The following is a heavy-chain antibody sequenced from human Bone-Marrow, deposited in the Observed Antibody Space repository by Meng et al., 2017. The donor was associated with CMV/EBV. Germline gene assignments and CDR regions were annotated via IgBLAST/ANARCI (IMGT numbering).Heavy chain of an antibody. CDR2: ISSSSSYI. CDR3: ARVVAAAGLDY. CDR1: GFTFETYW. Sequence: GESLKISCGASGFTFETYWMHWVRQAPGKGLEWVSSISSSSSYIYYADSVKGRFTISRDNAKNSLYLQMNSLRAEDTAVYYCARVVAAAGLDYWGQGTLVTVSS. D-gene: IGHD6-13*01. V-gene: IGHV3-21*01. J-gene: IGHJ4*02.